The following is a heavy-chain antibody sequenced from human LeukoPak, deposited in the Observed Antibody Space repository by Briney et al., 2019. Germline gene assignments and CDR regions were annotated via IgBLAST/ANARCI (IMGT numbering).Heavy chain of an antibody. V-gene: IGHV4-59*08. Sequence: SETLSLTCTVSGGSIGIYYWSWIRQPPGKGLEWIGYIYFDGSTNYNPSLKSRVTISVDTSKNQFSLRLSSVTAADTAVYYCARHQHSGRKHYYGMDVWGQGTTVTVSS. CDR1: GGSIGIYY. D-gene: IGHD1-26*01. CDR3: ARHQHSGRKHYYGMDV. CDR2: IYFDGST. J-gene: IGHJ6*02.